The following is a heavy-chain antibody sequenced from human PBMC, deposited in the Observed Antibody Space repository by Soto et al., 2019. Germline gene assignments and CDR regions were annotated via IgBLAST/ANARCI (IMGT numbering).Heavy chain of an antibody. Sequence: QVQLVESGGGLVKPGGSLRLSCAATGFSFSDYDMTWIRQAPGQGLEWLSYISRTDSSKYYAGSVKGRFTISVDSAKRSVYLQMNSLRADDTAVYYCVRDLYGLDVWGQGTTVIVSS. V-gene: IGHV3-11*01. J-gene: IGHJ6*02. CDR2: ISRTDSSK. CDR1: GFSFSDYD. CDR3: VRDLYGLDV.